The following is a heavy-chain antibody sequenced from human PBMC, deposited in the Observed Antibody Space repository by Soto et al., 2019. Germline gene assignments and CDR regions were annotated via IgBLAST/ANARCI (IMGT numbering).Heavy chain of an antibody. CDR2: IYYSGST. V-gene: IGHV4-39*02. Sequence: QLQLQESGPGLVKPSETLSLTCTVSGGSISSSSYYWGWIRQPPGKGLEWIGSIYYSGSTYYNPSLKSRVTISVDTSKNQFSLKLSSVTAADTAVYYCAREYYYDSCGYYYMGYYYGMDVWGQGTTVTVSS. CDR3: AREYYYDSCGYYYMGYYYGMDV. CDR1: GGSISSSSYY. J-gene: IGHJ6*02. D-gene: IGHD3-22*01.